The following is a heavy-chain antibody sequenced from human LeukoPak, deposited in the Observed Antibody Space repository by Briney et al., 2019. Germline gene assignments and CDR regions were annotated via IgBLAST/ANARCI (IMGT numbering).Heavy chain of an antibody. CDR1: GFTFSSYA. CDR2: ISSSGSTI. D-gene: IGHD5-18*01. J-gene: IGHJ4*02. V-gene: IGHV3-48*03. Sequence: GGSLRLSCAASGFTFSSYAMSWVRQAPGKGLEGVSYISSSGSTIYYGDSVKGRFTISRDNAKNSLYLQMNSLRAEDTAVYYCAREFPDRLWLHAFDYWGQGTLVTVSS. CDR3: AREFPDRLWLHAFDY.